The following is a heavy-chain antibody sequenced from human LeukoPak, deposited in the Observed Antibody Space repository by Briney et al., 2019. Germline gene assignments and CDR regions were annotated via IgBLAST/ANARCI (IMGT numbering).Heavy chain of an antibody. D-gene: IGHD1-26*01. CDR1: GVSINTYY. CDR2: IYNGGNT. V-gene: IGHV4-4*09. J-gene: IGHJ4*02. Sequence: SETLSLTCTVSGVSINTYYASWIRQAPGKGLEFIGFIYNGGNTNYNPSLKSRTTISVDTSNNQFSMRLTSVTAADTAMYYCAAGPWELDFWGQGTLVTVSS. CDR3: AAGPWELDF.